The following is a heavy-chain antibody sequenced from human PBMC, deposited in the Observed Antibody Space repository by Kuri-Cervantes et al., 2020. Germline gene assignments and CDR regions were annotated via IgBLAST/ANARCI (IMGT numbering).Heavy chain of an antibody. CDR3: ARDSVVAGPTLCEY. V-gene: IGHV3-30*07. D-gene: IGHD6-19*01. CDR1: GFTFSSYA. Sequence: GSLRLSCAASGFTFSSYAMHWVRQAPGKGLEWVAVISYDGSNKYYADSVKGRFTISRDNSKNTLYLQMNSLRAEDTAVYYCARDSVVAGPTLCEYWGQGTLVTVSS. J-gene: IGHJ4*02. CDR2: ISYDGSNK.